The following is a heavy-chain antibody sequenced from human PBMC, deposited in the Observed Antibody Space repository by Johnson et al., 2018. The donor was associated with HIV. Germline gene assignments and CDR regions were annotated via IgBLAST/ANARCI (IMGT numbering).Heavy chain of an antibody. CDR3: ARAERSSSGVDAFDI. CDR1: GFTFSSYG. J-gene: IGHJ3*02. D-gene: IGHD6-6*01. V-gene: IGHV3-30*03. CDR2: ISHDGINK. Sequence: QMQLVESGGGVVQPGRSLRLSCSVSGFTFSSYGMHWVRQAPGKGLEWVAVISHDGINKYYRDSVKGRFTISRDNSKNTLHLQINSLRAEDTAVYYCARAERSSSGVDAFDIWGQGTMVTVSS.